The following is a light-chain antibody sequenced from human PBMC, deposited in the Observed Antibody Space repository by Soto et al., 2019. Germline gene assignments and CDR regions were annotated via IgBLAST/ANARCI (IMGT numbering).Light chain of an antibody. CDR1: QSVSSSY. CDR3: QQYGSSPRT. V-gene: IGKV3-20*01. J-gene: IGKJ1*01. CDR2: GAS. Sequence: EIVLTQSPGTVSLSPGERATLACRASQSVSSSYLAWYQQKPGHAPTLLIYGASRRATGIPDRVSGSGSGTDFTLTISRLETENFAVYYCQQYGSSPRTFGQGTK.